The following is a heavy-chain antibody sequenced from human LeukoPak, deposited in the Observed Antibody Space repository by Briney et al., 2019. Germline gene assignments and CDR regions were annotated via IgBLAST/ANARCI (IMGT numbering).Heavy chain of an antibody. CDR1: GFTFSSYS. CDR3: ARSRRDGYNPTFDY. D-gene: IGHD5-24*01. J-gene: IGHJ4*02. CDR2: ISSSGSTI. Sequence: GGSLRLSCAASGFTFSSYSMNWVRQAPGKGLEWVSYISSSGSTIYYADSVKGRFTISRDNAKNSLYLQMNSLRAEDTAVYYCARSRRDGYNPTFDYWGQGTLVTVSS. V-gene: IGHV3-48*04.